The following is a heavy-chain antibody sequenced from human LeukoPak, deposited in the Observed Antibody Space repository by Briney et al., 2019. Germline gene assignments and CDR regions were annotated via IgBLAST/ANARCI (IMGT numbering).Heavy chain of an antibody. D-gene: IGHD3-22*01. CDR3: ARRVSSLDYYDSSGYLFDY. Sequence: GESLKISCKGSGYSFTSYWIGWVRQMPGKGLEWMGIIYPGDSDTRYSPSFQGQVTISADKSISTAYLQWSSLKASDTAMYYCARRVSSLDYYDSSGYLFDYWGQGTLVTVSS. CDR2: IYPGDSDT. J-gene: IGHJ4*02. V-gene: IGHV5-51*01. CDR1: GYSFTSYW.